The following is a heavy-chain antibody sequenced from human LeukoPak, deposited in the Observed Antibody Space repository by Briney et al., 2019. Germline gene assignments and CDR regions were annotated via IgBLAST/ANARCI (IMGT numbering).Heavy chain of an antibody. V-gene: IGHV3-23*01. CDR1: GFTFSNYA. J-gene: IGHJ4*02. D-gene: IGHD6-6*01. CDR3: AKTLSASSHSPNIPFDY. CDR2: ISGSGGST. Sequence: GGSLRLSCAASGFTFSNYAMSWVRQAPGKGLEWVSAISGSGGSTYYADSVTGRFTISRDNSKNTLYLQMNSLRAEDTAVYYCAKTLSASSHSPNIPFDYWGQGTLVTVSS.